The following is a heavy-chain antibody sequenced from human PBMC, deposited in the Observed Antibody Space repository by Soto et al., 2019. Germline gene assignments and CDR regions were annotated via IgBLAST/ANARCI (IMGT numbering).Heavy chain of an antibody. J-gene: IGHJ6*02. CDR2: IIPIFGTA. Sequence: VQLVESGGGLVKPGGSLRLSCAASGFTFSSYAISWVRQAPGQGLEWMGGIIPIFGTANYAQKFQGRVTITADESTSTAYMELSSLRSEDTAVYYCARTTRGRLQSSHHAYYYYYYGMDVWGQGTTVTVSS. CDR1: GFTFSSYA. V-gene: IGHV1-69*01. CDR3: ARTTRGRLQSSHHAYYYYYYGMDV. D-gene: IGHD5-12*01.